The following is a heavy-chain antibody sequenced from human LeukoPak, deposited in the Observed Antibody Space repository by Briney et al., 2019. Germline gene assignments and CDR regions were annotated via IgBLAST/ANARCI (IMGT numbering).Heavy chain of an antibody. CDR3: ARDSDYYYDSSGYPPLDY. CDR2: IIPILGIA. Sequence: ASVKVSCKASGGTFSSYAISWVRQAPGQGLEWMGRIIPILGIANYAQKFQGRVTITADKSTSTAYMELSSLRSEDTAVYYCARDSDYYYDSSGYPPLDYWGQGTLVTVSS. CDR1: GGTFSSYA. D-gene: IGHD3-22*01. J-gene: IGHJ4*02. V-gene: IGHV1-69*04.